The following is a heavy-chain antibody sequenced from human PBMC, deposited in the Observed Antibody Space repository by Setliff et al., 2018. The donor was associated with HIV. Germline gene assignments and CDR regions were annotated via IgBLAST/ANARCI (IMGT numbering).Heavy chain of an antibody. V-gene: IGHV4-59*11. CDR1: GGSISSHY. J-gene: IGHJ5*02. D-gene: IGHD1-20*01. CDR2: IYYSGST. Sequence: PSETLSLTCTVSGGSISSHYWSWIRQPPGKRLEWIEYIYYSGSTNYNPSLKSRVTISVDTSKNQFFLKLSSVTAADTAVYYCAGCITGTTHWFDPWGQGTLVTVSS. CDR3: AGCITGTTHWFDP.